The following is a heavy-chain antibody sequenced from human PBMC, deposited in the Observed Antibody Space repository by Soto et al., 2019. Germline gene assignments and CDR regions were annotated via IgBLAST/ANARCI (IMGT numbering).Heavy chain of an antibody. CDR3: ASRRYYYDSSGPWNWFDP. V-gene: IGHV1-46*01. Sequence: ASVKVSCKASGYTFTSYYMHWVRQAPGQGLEWMGIINPSGGSTSYAQKFQGRVTMTRDTSTSTAYMELSSLRSEDTAVYYCASRRYYYDSSGPWNWFDPWGRGTLVTVSS. CDR2: INPSGGST. CDR1: GYTFTSYY. J-gene: IGHJ5*02. D-gene: IGHD3-22*01.